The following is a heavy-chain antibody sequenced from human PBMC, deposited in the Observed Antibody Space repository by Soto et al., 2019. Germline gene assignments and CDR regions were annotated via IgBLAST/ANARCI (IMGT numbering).Heavy chain of an antibody. Sequence: MHWVRQAPGKGLGWMGGFDPEDGETIYAQKFQGRVTMTEDTSTDTAYMELSSLRSEDTAVYYCAITMIVRDAFDIWGQGTMVTVSS. J-gene: IGHJ3*02. D-gene: IGHD3-22*01. V-gene: IGHV1-24*01. CDR3: AITMIVRDAFDI. CDR2: FDPEDGET.